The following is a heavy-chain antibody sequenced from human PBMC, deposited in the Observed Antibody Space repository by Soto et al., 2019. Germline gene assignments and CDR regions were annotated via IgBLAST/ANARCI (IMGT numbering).Heavy chain of an antibody. Sequence: EVQGLESGGGLVQPGGSLRLSCEASGITFSNYRMTWIRQAPGKGLEWVSTITAGGDGTYYADSVKGRFTMSRETSKNTLYLQMNSLRAEDTAVYYCAPHVYCSGGSSQYDAFAIRGQGTMVTVSS. V-gene: IGHV3-23*01. J-gene: IGHJ3*02. D-gene: IGHD2-15*01. CDR3: APHVYCSGGSSQYDAFAI. CDR2: ITAGGDGT. CDR1: GITFSNYR.